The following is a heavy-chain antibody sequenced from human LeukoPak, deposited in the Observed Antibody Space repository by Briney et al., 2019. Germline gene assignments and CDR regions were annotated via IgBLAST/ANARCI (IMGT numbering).Heavy chain of an antibody. CDR2: IKQDGSEK. Sequence: GGSLRLSCAASGFTFSSYWMSWVRQAPGKGLEWVANIKQDGSEKYYADSVKGRFTISRDNSKNTLYLQMNSLRAEDTAVFYCARDAYSSSWYPDYWGQGTLVIVSS. D-gene: IGHD6-13*01. CDR1: GFTFSSYW. V-gene: IGHV3-7*03. J-gene: IGHJ4*02. CDR3: ARDAYSSSWYPDY.